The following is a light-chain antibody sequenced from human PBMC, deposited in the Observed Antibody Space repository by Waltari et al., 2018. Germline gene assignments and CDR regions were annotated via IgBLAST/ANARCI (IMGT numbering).Light chain of an antibody. V-gene: IGKV3-20*01. CDR2: GAS. CDR3: QQYGRSPRT. Sequence: EIVLMQSPGTLSSSPGERATLSCRASQSVSSSYLAWYQQKPGQAPRLLIYGASSRATGITDRFSGSGSGTDFTLTISRLEPEDFAVYYCQQYGRSPRTFGQGTTVEIK. CDR1: QSVSSSY. J-gene: IGKJ1*01.